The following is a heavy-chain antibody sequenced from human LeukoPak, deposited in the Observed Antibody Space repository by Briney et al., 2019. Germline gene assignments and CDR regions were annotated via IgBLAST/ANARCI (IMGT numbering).Heavy chain of an antibody. CDR1: GFTFSSYE. J-gene: IGHJ6*04. CDR2: ISSSGSTI. CDR3: ARGGVRYFNAMDV. D-gene: IGHD3-9*01. V-gene: IGHV3-48*03. Sequence: GGSLRLSCAASGFTFSSYEMNWVRQAPGKGLEWVSYISSSGSTIYYADSVKGRFTISRDNAKNTLYLQMNSLSAEDTAVYYCARGGVRYFNAMDVWGKGTTVTVFS.